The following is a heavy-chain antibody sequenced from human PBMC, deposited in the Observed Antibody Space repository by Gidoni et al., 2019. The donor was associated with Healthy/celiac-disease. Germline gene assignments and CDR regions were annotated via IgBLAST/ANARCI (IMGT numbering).Heavy chain of an antibody. V-gene: IGHV4-61*02. J-gene: IGHJ6*02. Sequence: QVQLQESDPGLVKPSQTLSLTCTVSGGSISSGSYYWSWIRQPAGKGLEWIGRIYTSGSTNYNPSLKSRVTISVDTSKNQFSLKLSSVTAADTAVYYCARDLESPGSQYYGMDVWGQGTTVTVSS. CDR2: IYTSGST. CDR3: ARDLESPGSQYYGMDV. D-gene: IGHD1-26*01. CDR1: GGSISSGSYY.